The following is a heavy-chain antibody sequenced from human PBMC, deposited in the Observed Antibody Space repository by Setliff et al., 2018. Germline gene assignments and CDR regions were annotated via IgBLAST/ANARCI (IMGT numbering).Heavy chain of an antibody. CDR1: GGSISSCY. D-gene: IGHD6-19*01. J-gene: IGHJ6*03. Sequence: PSETLSLTCTVSGGSISSCYWSWIRQPAGKGLEWIGHIYIGGSANYNPSLKSRVTMSIDTSKNQFSLKLNSVTAADMAVYYCAREQWLDPPGYYYMDVRAKGTTVTVS. CDR3: AREQWLDPPGYYYMDV. CDR2: IYIGGSA. V-gene: IGHV4-4*07.